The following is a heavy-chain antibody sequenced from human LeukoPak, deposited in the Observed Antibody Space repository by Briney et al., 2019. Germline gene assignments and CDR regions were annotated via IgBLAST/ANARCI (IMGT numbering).Heavy chain of an antibody. V-gene: IGHV3-21*01. J-gene: IGHJ4*02. D-gene: IGHD3-9*01. CDR3: ARTYYDILTGYNPYFDY. CDR1: GFTFSSYS. Sequence: GGSLRLSCAASGFTFSSYSMNWVRQAPGKGLEWVSCISSSSSYIYYADSVKGRFTISRDNAKNSLYLQMNSLRAEDTAVYYCARTYYDILTGYNPYFDYWGQGILVTVSS. CDR2: ISSSSSYI.